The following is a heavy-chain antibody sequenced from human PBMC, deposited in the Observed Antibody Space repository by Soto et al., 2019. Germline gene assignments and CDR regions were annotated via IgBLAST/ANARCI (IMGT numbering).Heavy chain of an antibody. J-gene: IGHJ6*02. Sequence: SETLSLTCTVSGGSISSSSYYWGWIRQPPGKGLEWIGSIYYSGSTYYNPSLKSRVTISVDTSKNEFSLKLSSVTAADTAVYYCASPNTYYYGMDVWGQGTTVTVS. CDR1: GGSISSSSYY. V-gene: IGHV4-39*01. CDR3: ASPNTYYYGMDV. CDR2: IYYSGST.